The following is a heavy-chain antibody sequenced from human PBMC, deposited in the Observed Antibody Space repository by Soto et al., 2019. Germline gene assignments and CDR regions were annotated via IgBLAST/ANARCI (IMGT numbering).Heavy chain of an antibody. D-gene: IGHD6-13*01. CDR3: ARSVPTPAEAGTMDY. V-gene: IGHV3-66*01. Sequence: GGSLRLSCAASGFTVSSNYMSWVRQAPGKGLEWVSVIYSGGSTYYADSVKGRFTISRDNSKNTLYLQMNSLRAEDTAVYYCARSVPTPAEAGTMDYWGQGTLVTVSS. J-gene: IGHJ4*02. CDR2: IYSGGST. CDR1: GFTVSSNY.